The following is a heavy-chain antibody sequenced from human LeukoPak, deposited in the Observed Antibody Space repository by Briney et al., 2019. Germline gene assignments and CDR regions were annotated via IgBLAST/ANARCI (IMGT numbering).Heavy chain of an antibody. CDR2: IDPSVSYT. CDR3: ASYDFWSGYESAFDI. Sequence: GRIDPSVSYTNYSPSFQGHVTISADESISTAYLQWSSLKASDTAMYYCASYDFWSGYESAFDIWGQGTMVTVSS. D-gene: IGHD3-3*01. J-gene: IGHJ3*02. V-gene: IGHV5-10-1*01.